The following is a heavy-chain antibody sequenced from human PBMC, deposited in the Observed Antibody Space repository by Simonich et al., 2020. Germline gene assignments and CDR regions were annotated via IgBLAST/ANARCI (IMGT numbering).Heavy chain of an antibody. Sequence: QVQLVQSGAEVKKPGASVKVSCKASGYTFTGYYMHGVRQAPGQGLEWWGGSKPNSGGKNYEQKFQGGVTMTRDTAISTAYMELSRLRSDDTAVYYCARGALTGDYYYMDVWGKGTTVTVSS. J-gene: IGHJ6*03. CDR2: SKPNSGGK. V-gene: IGHV1-2*02. CDR1: GYTFTGYY. CDR3: ARGALTGDYYYMDV. D-gene: IGHD7-27*01.